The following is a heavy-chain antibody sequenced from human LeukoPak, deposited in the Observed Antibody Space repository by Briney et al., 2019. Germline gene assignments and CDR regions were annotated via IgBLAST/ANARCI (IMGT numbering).Heavy chain of an antibody. D-gene: IGHD1-14*01. CDR2: IYPGDSDT. CDR3: ARRGLNQATLDY. V-gene: IGHV5-51*01. J-gene: IGHJ4*02. CDR1: GYIFSNYW. Sequence: LGESLKISCKGSGYIFSNYWIAWVRQMPGKALEWMGIIYPGDSDTRYSPSFQGQVTISADKSISTAYLQWSSLRASDTAMYYCARRGLNQATLDYWGQGTLVTVSS.